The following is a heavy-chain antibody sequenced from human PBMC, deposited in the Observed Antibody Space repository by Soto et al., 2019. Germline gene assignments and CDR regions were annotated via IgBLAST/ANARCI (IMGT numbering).Heavy chain of an antibody. V-gene: IGHV3-23*01. J-gene: IGHJ5*02. Sequence: EVQLLESGGGLVQPGGSLRLACAASGFSFSSYAMVWVRQAPGKGLEWVSVISARGGRAYFADSVKGRFTISRDNSKNVLSLEMNSLRAEDTATYFCAKGSIDYRASVDPWGQGTLVLVSS. CDR2: ISARGGRA. CDR3: AKGSIDYRASVDP. CDR1: GFSFSSYA. D-gene: IGHD3-10*01.